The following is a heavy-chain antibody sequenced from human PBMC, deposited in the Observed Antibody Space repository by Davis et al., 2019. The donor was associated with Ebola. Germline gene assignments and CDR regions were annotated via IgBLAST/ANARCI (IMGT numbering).Heavy chain of an antibody. CDR1: GFTFSTYT. Sequence: GESLKISCAASGFTFSTYTMNWVRQAPGKGLEWISYISSGSSTIYYADSVRGRFTISRDNVKNSLYLQMNSLRDEDTAVYYCARSATVSTGRFDYWGQGTLVTVSS. J-gene: IGHJ4*02. CDR2: ISSGSSTI. V-gene: IGHV3-48*02. CDR3: ARSATVSTGRFDY. D-gene: IGHD2-8*02.